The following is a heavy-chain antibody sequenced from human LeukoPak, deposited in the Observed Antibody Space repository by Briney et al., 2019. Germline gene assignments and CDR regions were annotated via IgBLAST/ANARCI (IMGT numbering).Heavy chain of an antibody. CDR1: GYTFTSYY. D-gene: IGHD3-10*01. J-gene: IGHJ5*02. CDR2: INPSGGST. CDR3: ARGAVVRGVIITSFEGRWNWFDP. V-gene: IGHV1-46*01. Sequence: ASVTLSCTASGYTFTSYYMHWVRQAPGQGLEWMGIINPSGGSTSYAQKFQGRVTMTRDMSTSTVYMELSSLRSEDTAVYYCARGAVVRGVIITSFEGRWNWFDPWGQGTLVTVSS.